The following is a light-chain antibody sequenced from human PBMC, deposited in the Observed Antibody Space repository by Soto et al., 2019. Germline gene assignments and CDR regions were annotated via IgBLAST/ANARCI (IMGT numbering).Light chain of an antibody. CDR1: SSDVGGYYY. CDR3: CSYAGDYSVV. Sequence: QSALTQPRSVSGSPGQSVTISCTGTSSDVGGYYYVSWYQQHPGKPPKLVIFDVDDRPSGVPDRFSGSKSGNTASLTISGLQADDEADYYCCSYAGDYSVVFGGGTKLTVL. V-gene: IGLV2-11*01. J-gene: IGLJ2*01. CDR2: DVD.